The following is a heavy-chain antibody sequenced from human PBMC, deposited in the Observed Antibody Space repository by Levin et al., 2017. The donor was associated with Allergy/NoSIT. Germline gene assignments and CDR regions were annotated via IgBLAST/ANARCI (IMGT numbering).Heavy chain of an antibody. J-gene: IGHJ6*02. CDR3: ARESAWQQLPYGMDV. D-gene: IGHD6-13*01. CDR1: GGTFSSYA. CDR2: IIPIFGTA. V-gene: IGHV1-69*13. Sequence: SVKVSCKASGGTFSSYAISWVRQAPGQGLEWMGGIIPIFGTANYAQKFQGRVTITADESTSTAYMELSSLRSEDTAVYYCARESAWQQLPYGMDVWGQGTTVTVSS.